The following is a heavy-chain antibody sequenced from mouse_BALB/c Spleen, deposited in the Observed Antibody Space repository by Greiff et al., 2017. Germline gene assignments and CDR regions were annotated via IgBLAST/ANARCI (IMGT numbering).Heavy chain of an antibody. V-gene: IGHV1-14*01. J-gene: IGHJ1*01. Sequence: VQLQQSGPELVKPGASVKMSCKASGYTFTSYVMHWVKQKPGQGLEWIGYINPYNDGTKYNEKFKGKATLTSDKSSSTAYMELSSLTSEDSAVYYCARYDGYPYWYFDVWGAGTTVTVSS. CDR1: GYTFTSYV. D-gene: IGHD2-3*01. CDR2: INPYNDGT. CDR3: ARYDGYPYWYFDV.